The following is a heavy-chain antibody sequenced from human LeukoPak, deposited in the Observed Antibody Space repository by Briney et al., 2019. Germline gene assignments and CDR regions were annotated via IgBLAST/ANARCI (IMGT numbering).Heavy chain of an antibody. D-gene: IGHD2-2*01. CDR2: IYTIEST. V-gene: IGHV4-4*09. CDR3: ARRSTSSSTFDY. CDR1: GGSFSSYC. J-gene: IGHJ4*02. Sequence: PSETLSLTCTVSGGSFSSYCWTWIRQPPGKGLEWIGYIYTIESTNYNPSLKSRVTTSLDTSKNQFSLKLSSVTAADTAVYYCARRSTSSSTFDYWGQGTLVTVSS.